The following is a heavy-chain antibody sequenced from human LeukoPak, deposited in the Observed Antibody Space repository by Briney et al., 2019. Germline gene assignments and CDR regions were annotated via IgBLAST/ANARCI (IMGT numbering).Heavy chain of an antibody. Sequence: GGSLRLSCAASGFTFSSSAMTWVRQAPGKGLEWVSGISGSGGSTYYAVSVKGRFTISRDNSKNTLYLQMNSLRAEDTAVYYCAKEGGSYRYFDYWGQGTLVTVSS. CDR2: ISGSGGST. CDR1: GFTFSSSA. CDR3: AKEGGSYRYFDY. J-gene: IGHJ4*02. V-gene: IGHV3-23*01. D-gene: IGHD1-26*01.